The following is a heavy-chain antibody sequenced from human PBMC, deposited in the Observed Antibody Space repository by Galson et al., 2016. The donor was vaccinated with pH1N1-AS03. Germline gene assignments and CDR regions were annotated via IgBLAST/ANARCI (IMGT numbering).Heavy chain of an antibody. CDR2: TYWRSKRYN. D-gene: IGHD1-1*01. V-gene: IGHV6-1*01. CDR3: ARGRYSAFDI. J-gene: IGHJ3*02. CDR1: GDSVSSNIDA. Sequence: CAISGDSVSSNIDAWNWIRQSPSGGLEWLGRTYWRSKRYNDYAVSVKSRITINPGTSKNQFSLQLNSVTPEDTAVYYCARGRYSAFDIWGQGTMVTVSS.